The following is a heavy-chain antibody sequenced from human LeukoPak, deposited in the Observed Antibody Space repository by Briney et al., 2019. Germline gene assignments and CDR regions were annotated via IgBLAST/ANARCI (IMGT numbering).Heavy chain of an antibody. CDR1: GFTLSRYW. J-gene: IGHJ6*03. Sequence: QTGVSLSLSCAVSGFTLSRYWMSWVRQARGKGLEWVANIKQDGSEKFYVDSVKGRFTISRDNAENSLSLQNNSLRAEATAVYYCARTRAPSNGRVLYYMDVWGKGTTVTVSS. CDR2: IKQDGSEK. D-gene: IGHD2-8*01. V-gene: IGHV3-7*01. CDR3: ARTRAPSNGRVLYYMDV.